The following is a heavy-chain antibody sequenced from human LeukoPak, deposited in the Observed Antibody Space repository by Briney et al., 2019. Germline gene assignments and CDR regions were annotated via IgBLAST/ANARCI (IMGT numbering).Heavy chain of an antibody. J-gene: IGHJ4*02. CDR3: ARGPTTVTRAFDY. V-gene: IGHV4-4*07. CDR1: GGSISIYY. CDR2: IFSSGTT. Sequence: SETLSLTCTVSGGSISIYYWSWIRLPAGKGLEWIGHIFSSGTTNYNPSLKSRVTMSVDTSKNQFSLRLSSVTAADTAVYFCARGPTTVTRAFDYWGQGTLVTVSS. D-gene: IGHD4-17*01.